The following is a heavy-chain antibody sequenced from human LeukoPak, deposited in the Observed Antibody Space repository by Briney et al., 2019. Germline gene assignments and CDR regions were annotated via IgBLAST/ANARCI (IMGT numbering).Heavy chain of an antibody. CDR2: IHYSGST. CDR3: ARHEIDSSGYYYEFNWFDP. D-gene: IGHD3-22*01. J-gene: IGHJ5*02. CDR1: GGSISSSSYY. V-gene: IGHV4-39*01. Sequence: SETLSLTCTVSGGSISSSSYYWGWIRQPPGKGLEWIGSIHYSGSTYCNPSLKSRVTISVDTSKNQFSLKLSSVTAADTAVYYCARHEIDSSGYYYEFNWFDPWGQGTLVTVSS.